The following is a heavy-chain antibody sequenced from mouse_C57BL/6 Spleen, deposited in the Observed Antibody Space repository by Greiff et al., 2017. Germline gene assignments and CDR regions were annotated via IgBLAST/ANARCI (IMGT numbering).Heavy chain of an antibody. V-gene: IGHV1-15*01. D-gene: IGHD2-4*01. CDR2: IDPETGGT. CDR1: GYTFTDYE. CDR3: TRGYDYDGGFAY. J-gene: IGHJ3*01. Sequence: QVQLKESGAELVRPGASVTLSCKASGYTFTDYEMHWVKQTPVHGLEWIGAIDPETGGTAYNQKFKGKAILTADKSSSTAYMELRSLTSEDSAVYYCTRGYDYDGGFAYWGQGTLVTVSA.